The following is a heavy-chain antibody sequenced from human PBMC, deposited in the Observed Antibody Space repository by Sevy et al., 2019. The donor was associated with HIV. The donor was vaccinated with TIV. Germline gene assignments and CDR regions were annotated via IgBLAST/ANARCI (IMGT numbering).Heavy chain of an antibody. CDR3: ARKYDSSGHFDY. D-gene: IGHD3-22*01. Sequence: GGSLRLSSAASGFTFSRYAMNWVRQAPGKGLEWVSGISGSGGSGDKTNYADSVKGRFTISRDDSKNSLYLQLNSLRAEDTAIHYCARKYDSSGHFDYWGQGTLVTVSS. CDR1: GFTFSRYA. J-gene: IGHJ4*02. V-gene: IGHV3-23*01. CDR2: ISGSGGSGDKT.